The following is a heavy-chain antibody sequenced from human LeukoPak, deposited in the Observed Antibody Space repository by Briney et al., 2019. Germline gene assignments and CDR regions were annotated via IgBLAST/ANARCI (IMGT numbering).Heavy chain of an antibody. CDR3: ARCLRDGYNYDYYYYMDV. CDR2: IIPIFGTA. Sequence: SVKVSCKASGGTFSSYAISWVRQAPGPGLEWMGRIIPIFGTANYAQKFQGRVTITTDESTSTAYMELSSLRSEDTAVYYCARCLRDGYNYDYYYYMDVWGKGTTVTVSS. J-gene: IGHJ6*03. V-gene: IGHV1-69*05. D-gene: IGHD5-24*01. CDR1: GGTFSSYA.